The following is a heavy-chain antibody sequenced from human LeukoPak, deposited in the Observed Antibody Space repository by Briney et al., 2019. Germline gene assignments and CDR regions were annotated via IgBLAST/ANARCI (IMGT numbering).Heavy chain of an antibody. J-gene: IGHJ4*02. CDR3: TRASRGYSYGFAEY. CDR1: GGSISSYY. Sequence: SETLSLTCTVSGGSISSYYWSWIRQPPGKGLEWIGYMYFGGSSNYNPSLKSRVTISVDTSKNQLSLNLNSVTAADTAVYYCTRASRGYSYGFAEYWGQGALVTVSS. V-gene: IGHV4-59*01. D-gene: IGHD5-18*01. CDR2: MYFGGSS.